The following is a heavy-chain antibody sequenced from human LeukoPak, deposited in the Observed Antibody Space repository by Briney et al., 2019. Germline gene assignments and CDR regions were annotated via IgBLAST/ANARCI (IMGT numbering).Heavy chain of an antibody. CDR3: ARGDYGSGSYYKFRFGGALDY. Sequence: GGSLRLSCAASGFTFSSYSMNLVRQAPGKGLEWVSNISSSSSTIYYADSVKGRFIISRDNAKNSLYLQMNSLRAADTAVYYCARGDYGSGSYYKFRFGGALDYWGQGTLVTVSS. J-gene: IGHJ4*02. CDR2: ISSSSSTI. V-gene: IGHV3-48*01. D-gene: IGHD3-10*01. CDR1: GFTFSSYS.